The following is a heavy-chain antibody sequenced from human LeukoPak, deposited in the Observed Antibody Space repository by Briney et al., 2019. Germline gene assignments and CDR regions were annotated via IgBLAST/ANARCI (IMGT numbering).Heavy chain of an antibody. Sequence: PGRSLRLSCAASGFTFSSYGMHWVRQAPGKGLEWVAVIWYDGSNKYYADSVQGRFTISRDNSKNTLYLQMNSLRAEDTAVYYCAKDLYYGSGSYSYYYYMDVWGKGTTVTVSS. V-gene: IGHV3-33*06. CDR1: GFTFSSYG. D-gene: IGHD3-10*01. CDR2: IWYDGSNK. J-gene: IGHJ6*03. CDR3: AKDLYYGSGSYSYYYYMDV.